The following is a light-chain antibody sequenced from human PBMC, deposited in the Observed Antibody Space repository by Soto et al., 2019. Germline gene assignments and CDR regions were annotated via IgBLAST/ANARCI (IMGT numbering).Light chain of an antibody. CDR3: MQALQTPLT. CDR1: QSLPHRSGYNY. V-gene: IGKV2-28*01. CDR2: LGS. Sequence: DIVMTQSPLSLPVTPGEPASISCRSSQSLPHRSGYNYLTWYLQKPGQSPQLLIYLGSSRASGVPDRFSGSGSGTDFTLKISRVEAEDVGVYYCMQALQTPLTFGGGTKVEIK. J-gene: IGKJ4*01.